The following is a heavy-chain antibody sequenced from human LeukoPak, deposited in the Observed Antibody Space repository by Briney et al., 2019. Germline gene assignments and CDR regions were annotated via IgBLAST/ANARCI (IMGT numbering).Heavy chain of an antibody. CDR2: IRYDGNNK. CDR1: GFTFSTYG. D-gene: IGHD2-2*01. V-gene: IGHV3-30*02. Sequence: PGGSLRLSCAASGFTFSTYGMHWVRPAPGKGVEWVAFIRYDGNNKYYADFVKGGFTISRDNSKNTLYLHMNSLRTEDTAVYYCARNEGKYQLANARDLWGQGTLVTVSS. CDR3: ARNEGKYQLANARDL. J-gene: IGHJ5*02.